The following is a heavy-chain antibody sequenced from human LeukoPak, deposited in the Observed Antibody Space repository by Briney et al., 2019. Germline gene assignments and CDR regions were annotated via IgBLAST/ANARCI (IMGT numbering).Heavy chain of an antibody. CDR2: IYYSGST. Sequence: SETLSLTCTVSGGSISSGGYYWSWIRQHPGKGLEWVGYIYYSGSTYYNPSLKSRVTISVDTSKNQFSLKLSSVTAADTAVYYCARGAAAAAYDYWGQGTLVTVSS. J-gene: IGHJ4*02. D-gene: IGHD6-13*01. CDR1: GGSISSGGYY. CDR3: ARGAAAAAYDY. V-gene: IGHV4-31*03.